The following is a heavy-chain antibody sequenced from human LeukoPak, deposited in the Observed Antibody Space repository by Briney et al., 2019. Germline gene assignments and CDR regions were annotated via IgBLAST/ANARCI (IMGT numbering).Heavy chain of an antibody. D-gene: IGHD3-22*01. Sequence: GGSLRLSCAASGFTFSSYEMNWVRQAPGKGLEWVSYISSSGSTIYYADSVKGRFTISRDNAKNSLYLQMNSLRAEDTAVYYCAKAYYDSSGYSYYFDYWGRGTLVTVSS. CDR2: ISSSGSTI. CDR3: AKAYYDSSGYSYYFDY. J-gene: IGHJ4*02. CDR1: GFTFSSYE. V-gene: IGHV3-48*03.